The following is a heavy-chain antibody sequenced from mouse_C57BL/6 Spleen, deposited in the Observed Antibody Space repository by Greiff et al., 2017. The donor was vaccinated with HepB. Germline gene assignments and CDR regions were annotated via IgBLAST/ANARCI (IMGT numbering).Heavy chain of an antibody. CDR1: GFSFTSYG. D-gene: IGHD1-1*01. V-gene: IGHV2-3*01. Sequence: VKLVESGPGLVAPSQSLSITCTVSGFSFTSYGVSWVRQPPGKGLEWLGVIWGDGSTNYHSALIARLSISKDNSKSQVFLKLNSLQTDDTATSYCANIYYGSSYGVPYFAYWGQGTLVTVSA. J-gene: IGHJ3*01. CDR2: IWGDGST. CDR3: ANIYYGSSYGVPYFAY.